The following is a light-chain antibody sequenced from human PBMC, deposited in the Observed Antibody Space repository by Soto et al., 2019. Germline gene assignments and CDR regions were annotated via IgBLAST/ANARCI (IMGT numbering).Light chain of an antibody. CDR2: GAS. CDR1: QSVSSSY. J-gene: IGKJ4*01. CDR3: QQYDSSPLT. Sequence: EIVLTQSPGTLSLSPGERATLSCRASQSVSSSYLAWYQQTPGQAPRLLIYGASSRATGIPDRFSGSGSGKDFTLTISRLEPEDFAVYYCQQYDSSPLTFGGGTKVEIK. V-gene: IGKV3-20*01.